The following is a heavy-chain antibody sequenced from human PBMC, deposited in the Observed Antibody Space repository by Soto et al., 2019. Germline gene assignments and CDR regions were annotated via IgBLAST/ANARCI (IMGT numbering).Heavy chain of an antibody. Sequence: GGSLRLSCAASGFIFSNHAMSWVRQVPGKGLEWVSGISTGGNLIYYADSVRGRFTMSRDNSKNMLYLQMNSLRAEDTAVYFCAKRQGIGAAAKNFDFWGQGARVTVSS. V-gene: IGHV3-23*01. J-gene: IGHJ4*02. CDR3: AKRQGIGAAAKNFDF. CDR2: ISTGGNLI. CDR1: GFIFSNHA. D-gene: IGHD6-13*01.